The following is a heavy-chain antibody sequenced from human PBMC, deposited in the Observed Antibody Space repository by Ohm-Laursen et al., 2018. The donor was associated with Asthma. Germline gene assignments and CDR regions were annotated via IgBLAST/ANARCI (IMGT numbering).Heavy chain of an antibody. D-gene: IGHD2-8*02. V-gene: IGHV3-23*01. CDR2: ISGSGGST. CDR3: AKGSEGYCTGGVCWDDY. CDR1: GFTFSSYA. Sequence: SLRLSCTASGFTFSSYAMSWVRQAPGKGLEWVSAISGSGGSTYYADSVKGRFTISRDNSKNTLYLQMNSLRAEDTAVYYCAKGSEGYCTGGVCWDDYWGQGTLVTVSS. J-gene: IGHJ4*02.